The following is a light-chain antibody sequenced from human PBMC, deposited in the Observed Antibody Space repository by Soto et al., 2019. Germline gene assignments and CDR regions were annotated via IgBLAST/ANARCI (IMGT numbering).Light chain of an antibody. CDR2: DVS. CDR1: SSDVGGYNY. J-gene: IGLJ1*01. V-gene: IGLV2-14*01. CDR3: SSYTSSSTLV. Sequence: QSVLTQPASVSGSPGQSITISCTGTSSDVGGYNYVSWYQQHPGKAPKLMIYDVSNRPSGVSNRSSGYQSANTASRTISGLQAEDEAEYYCSSYTSSSTLVFGPGTKLIDL.